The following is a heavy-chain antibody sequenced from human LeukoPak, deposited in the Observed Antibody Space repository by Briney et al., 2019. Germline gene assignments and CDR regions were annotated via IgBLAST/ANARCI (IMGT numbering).Heavy chain of an antibody. CDR1: GGSISSGSYY. Sequence: PSETLSLTCTVSGGSISSGSYYWSRIRQPAGKGLEWIGRIYTSGSTNYNPSLKSRVTISVDTSKNQFSLKLSSVTAADTAVYYCARKGIAARALDYWGQGTLVTVSS. V-gene: IGHV4-61*02. J-gene: IGHJ4*02. CDR2: IYTSGST. CDR3: ARKGIAARALDY. D-gene: IGHD6-6*01.